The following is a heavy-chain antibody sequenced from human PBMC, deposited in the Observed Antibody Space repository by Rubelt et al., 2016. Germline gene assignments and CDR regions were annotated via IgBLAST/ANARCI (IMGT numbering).Heavy chain of an antibody. J-gene: IGHJ4*02. CDR3: ARGDASDY. Sequence: GFTFSSYGMHWVRQAPGRGLEWVAVIWYDGSNKYYADSVKGRFTISRDNSKNTLYLQMNSLRAEDTALYYCARGDASDYWGQGTLVTVSS. CDR2: IWYDGSNK. CDR1: GFTFSSYG. V-gene: IGHV3-33*01.